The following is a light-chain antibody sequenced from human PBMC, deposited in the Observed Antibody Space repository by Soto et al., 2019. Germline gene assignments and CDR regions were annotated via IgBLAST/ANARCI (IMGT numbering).Light chain of an antibody. CDR3: LQDYNYPRT. CDR1: QGIRND. CDR2: GAS. Sequence: AIQMTQSPSSLSASVGDRVTITRRASQGIRNDLGWYQQKPGKAPKLLIYGASSLQSGVPSRFSGSGYGTDFTLTITSLQPEDFATYYCLQDYNYPRTFGQGTKVEIK. J-gene: IGKJ1*01. V-gene: IGKV1-6*01.